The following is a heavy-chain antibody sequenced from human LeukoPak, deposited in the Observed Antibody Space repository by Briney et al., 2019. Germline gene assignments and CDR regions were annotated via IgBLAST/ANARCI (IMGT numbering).Heavy chain of an antibody. Sequence: GGSLRLSCGVSGITISNYGMSWVRQAPGKGLEWVAGLSGSAGGTNYADSVKGRFTISRDNSKNTLFLQMNSLRAEDTAVYYCAKNYDILTGYWYYGMNVWGQGATVTVSS. CDR1: GITISNYG. CDR3: AKNYDILTGYWYYGMNV. V-gene: IGHV3-23*01. D-gene: IGHD3-9*01. CDR2: LSGSAGGT. J-gene: IGHJ6*02.